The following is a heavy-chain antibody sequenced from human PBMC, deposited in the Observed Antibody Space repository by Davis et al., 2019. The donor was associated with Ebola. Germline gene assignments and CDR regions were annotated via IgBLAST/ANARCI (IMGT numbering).Heavy chain of an antibody. CDR2: ISGYSGNT. CDR3: AREKGGYSYGPDN. J-gene: IGHJ4*02. CDR1: GYTFTSDG. D-gene: IGHD5-18*01. Sequence: ASVKVSCKASGYTFTSDGISWVRQAPGQGLEWMGWISGYSGNTNYAQKVQGSVTMTTDTSTSTAYMELRSLRSDDTAVYYCAREKGGYSYGPDNWGQGTLVTVSS. V-gene: IGHV1-18*01.